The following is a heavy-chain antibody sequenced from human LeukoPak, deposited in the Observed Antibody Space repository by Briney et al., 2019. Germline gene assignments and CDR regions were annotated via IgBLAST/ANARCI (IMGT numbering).Heavy chain of an antibody. Sequence: GASVTVSCKASGYTFTGYYMHWVRQAPRQGLEWMGWINPNSGGTNYAQKFQGRVTMTRDTSISTAYMELSRLRSDDTAVYYCARVPIGRYCSGGSCSDFSDYWGQGTLVTVSS. CDR1: GYTFTGYY. V-gene: IGHV1-2*02. J-gene: IGHJ4*02. CDR2: INPNSGGT. CDR3: ARVPIGRYCSGGSCSDFSDY. D-gene: IGHD2-15*01.